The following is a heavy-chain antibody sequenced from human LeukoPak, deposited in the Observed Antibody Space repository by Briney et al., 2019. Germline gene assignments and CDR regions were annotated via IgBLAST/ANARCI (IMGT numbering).Heavy chain of an antibody. Sequence: SVKVSCKASGGTFSSYAISWVRQAPGQGLEWMGGIIPIFGTANYAQKFQGRVTITTDESTSTAYMELSSLRSEDTAVYYCARIAAYSGDGQYYYYMDVWGKGTTVTVSS. CDR2: IIPIFGTA. CDR1: GGTFSSYA. J-gene: IGHJ6*03. CDR3: ARIAAYSGDGQYYYYMDV. D-gene: IGHD5-12*01. V-gene: IGHV1-69*05.